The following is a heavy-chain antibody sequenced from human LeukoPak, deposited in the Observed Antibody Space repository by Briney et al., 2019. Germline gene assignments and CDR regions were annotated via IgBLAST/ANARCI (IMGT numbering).Heavy chain of an antibody. Sequence: GGSLRLSCAASGFTFDDYTVHWVRQAPGKGLEWVSLISWDGGSTYYADSVKGRFTISRDNSKNTLYLQMNSLRAEDTAVYYCAKDSGRITMVRGVDYWGQGTLVTVSS. CDR1: GFTFDDYT. CDR2: ISWDGGST. D-gene: IGHD3-10*01. CDR3: AKDSGRITMVRGVDY. J-gene: IGHJ4*02. V-gene: IGHV3-43*01.